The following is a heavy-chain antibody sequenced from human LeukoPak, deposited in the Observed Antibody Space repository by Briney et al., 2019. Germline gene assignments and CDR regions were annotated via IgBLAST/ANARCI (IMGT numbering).Heavy chain of an antibody. CDR3: AKAGLYGDYVGY. D-gene: IGHD4-17*01. Sequence: GGSLRLSCAASGFTFSSYAMSWVRQAPGKGLEWVSAISGSGGSTYYADSVKGRFTISRDNSKNTLYLQMDSLRAEDTAVYYCAKAGLYGDYVGYWGQGTLVTVSS. J-gene: IGHJ4*02. V-gene: IGHV3-23*01. CDR2: ISGSGGST. CDR1: GFTFSSYA.